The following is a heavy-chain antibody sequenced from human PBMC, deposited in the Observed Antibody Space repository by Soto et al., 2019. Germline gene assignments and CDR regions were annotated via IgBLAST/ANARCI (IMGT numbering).Heavy chain of an antibody. CDR1: GFSLSTSGVG. Sequence: QITLKESGPTLVKPTQTLTLTCTFSGFSLSTSGVGVGWIRQPPGKALEWLALIYWDDDKRYSPSLKSRLTNAKDTSKNQVVLTMTNTDPVDTATYYCAETGVVPAAMSYCYYWGQGTLVTVSS. CDR3: AETGVVPAAMSYCYY. D-gene: IGHD2-2*01. V-gene: IGHV2-5*02. J-gene: IGHJ4*02. CDR2: IYWDDDK.